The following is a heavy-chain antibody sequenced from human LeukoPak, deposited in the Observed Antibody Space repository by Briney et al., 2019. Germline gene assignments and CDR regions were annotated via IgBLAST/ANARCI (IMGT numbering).Heavy chain of an antibody. V-gene: IGHV4-30-4*02. Sequence: SETLSLTCTVSGGSISSGDYYWSWIRQPPGKGLEWIGYIYYSGSTYYNPSLKSRVTISVDTSKNQFSQKLSFCARVGYTYVINDWSRTGLGAYATKNYYHMDVWDKGTTVTVSS. CDR2: IYYSGST. CDR3: DWSRTGLGAYATKNYYHMDV. D-gene: IGHD5-18*01. J-gene: IGHJ6*03. CDR1: GGSISSGDYY.